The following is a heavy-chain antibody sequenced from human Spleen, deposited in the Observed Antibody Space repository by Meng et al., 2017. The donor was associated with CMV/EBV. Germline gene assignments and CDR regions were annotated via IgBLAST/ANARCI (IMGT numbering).Heavy chain of an antibody. Sequence: GSLRLSCTVSGGSISSSSYYWGWIRQPPGKGLEWIGSIYYSGSTYYNPSLKSRVTISVDTSKNQFSLKLSSVTAADTAVYYCARDNGNYYDSSGYRRGFDIWGQGTMVTVSS. V-gene: IGHV4-39*07. CDR1: GGSISSSSYY. CDR2: IYYSGST. D-gene: IGHD3-22*01. CDR3: ARDNGNYYDSSGYRRGFDI. J-gene: IGHJ3*02.